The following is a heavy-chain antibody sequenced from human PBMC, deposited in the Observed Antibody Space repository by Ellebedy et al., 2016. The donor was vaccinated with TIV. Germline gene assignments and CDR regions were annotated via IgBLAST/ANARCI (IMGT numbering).Heavy chain of an antibody. CDR3: EMDGYGFDY. J-gene: IGHJ4*02. CDR2: IIPIFGTA. D-gene: IGHD5-18*01. Sequence: AASVKVSCKASGGTFSSYAISWVRQAPGQGLEWMGGIIPIFGTANYAQKFQGRVTITADESTSTAYMELSSLRSEDTAVYYCEMDGYGFDYWGQGTLVTVSS. CDR1: GGTFSSYA. V-gene: IGHV1-69*13.